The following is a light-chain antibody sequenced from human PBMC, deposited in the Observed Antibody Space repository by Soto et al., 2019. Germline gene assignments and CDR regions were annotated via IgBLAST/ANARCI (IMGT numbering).Light chain of an antibody. CDR2: AAS. Sequence: DIQMTQSPSSLSASVGDRVTITCRASQSISSYLNWYQQKPGKAPKLLIYAASSLQSGVPSRFXGSGSGTDLTLTISSLQPEDFATYYCQQSYSTPPYTFGQGTKLEIK. CDR1: QSISSY. CDR3: QQSYSTPPYT. J-gene: IGKJ2*01. V-gene: IGKV1-39*01.